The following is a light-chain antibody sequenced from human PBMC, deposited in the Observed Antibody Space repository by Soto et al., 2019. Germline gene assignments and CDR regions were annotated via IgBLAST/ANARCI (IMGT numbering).Light chain of an antibody. CDR1: SSNIGGTNY. CDR3: ASWDDRLGAVI. J-gene: IGLJ2*01. Sequence: QSVLTQPPSASGTPGQRVFISCSGSSSNIGGTNYAYWYQQLPGAAPKLLMHSNNLRPSGVPERISGSKSGTSASLAISGLRSEDEAVYYCASWDDRLGAVIFGGGPKVTVL. V-gene: IGLV1-47*02. CDR2: SNN.